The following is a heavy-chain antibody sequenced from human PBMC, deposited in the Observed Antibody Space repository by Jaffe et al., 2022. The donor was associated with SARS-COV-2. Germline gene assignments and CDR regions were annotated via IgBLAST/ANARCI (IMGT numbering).Heavy chain of an antibody. CDR3: ARGSHSAKRFDY. CDR1: GGSFSGYY. CDR2: INHSGST. Sequence: QVQLQQWGAGLLKPSETLSLTCAVYGGSFSGYYWSWIRQPPGKGLEWIGEINHSGSTNYNPSLKSRVTISVDTSKNQFSLKLSSVTAADTAVYYCARGSHSAKRFDYWGQGTLVTVSS. D-gene: IGHD6-13*01. J-gene: IGHJ4*02. V-gene: IGHV4-34*01.